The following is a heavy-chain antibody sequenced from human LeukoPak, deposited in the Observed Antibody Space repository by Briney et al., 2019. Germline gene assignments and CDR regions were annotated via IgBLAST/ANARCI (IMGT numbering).Heavy chain of an antibody. CDR2: ISSSSSYI. Sequence: PGGSLRLSCAASGFTFSSYSMNWVRQAPGKGLEWVSSISSSSSYIYYADSVKGRFTFSRDNAKNSLYLQMNSLRAEDTAVYYCARAKPKNMVRGLIMRRESRYYFDYWGQGTLVTVSS. V-gene: IGHV3-21*04. CDR3: ARAKPKNMVRGLIMRRESRYYFDY. D-gene: IGHD3-10*01. J-gene: IGHJ4*02. CDR1: GFTFSSYS.